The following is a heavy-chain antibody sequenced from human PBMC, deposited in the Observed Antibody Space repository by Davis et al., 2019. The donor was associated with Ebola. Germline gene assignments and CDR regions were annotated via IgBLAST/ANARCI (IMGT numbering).Heavy chain of an antibody. Sequence: GESLKISCLASGFTFSRYGMHWVRQAPGMGLEWVAFIRSGGTNKYYADSVKGRFTISRDNSKNTLYLQMNSLRAEDTAIYFCARRRVLHDLATNDYFDFWGQGTLVTVSS. CDR3: ARRRVLHDLATNDYFDF. J-gene: IGHJ4*02. CDR2: IRSGGTNK. V-gene: IGHV3-30*02. D-gene: IGHD5-12*01. CDR1: GFTFSRYG.